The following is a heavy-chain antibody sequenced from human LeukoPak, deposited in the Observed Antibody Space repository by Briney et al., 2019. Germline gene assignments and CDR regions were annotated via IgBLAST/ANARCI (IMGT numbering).Heavy chain of an antibody. D-gene: IGHD6-19*01. Sequence: ASVKVSCKASGYTFTSYGISWVRQAPGQGLEWMGWISAYNGNTNYAQKLEGRVTMTTDTSTSTAYMELRRLRSDDTAVYYCARDFGPYSSEKRGYYYYGMDVWGQGTTVTVSS. CDR3: ARDFGPYSSEKRGYYYYGMDV. CDR1: GYTFTSYG. CDR2: ISAYNGNT. J-gene: IGHJ6*02. V-gene: IGHV1-18*01.